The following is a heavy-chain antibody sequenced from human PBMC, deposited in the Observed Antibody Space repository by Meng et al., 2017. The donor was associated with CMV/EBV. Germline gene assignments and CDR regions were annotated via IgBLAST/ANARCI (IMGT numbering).Heavy chain of an antibody. Sequence: LGRFGVVVKEPGAAVKGPCKASGYTFTGYGISWVRQAPGQGLEWMGWISVYNGHTNFAQNLQGRVTMTTDTSTSTAYVELRSLRSDDTAIYYCARGVPLGIIYSFDYWGQGTLVTVSS. D-gene: IGHD2-21*01. CDR2: ISVYNGHT. V-gene: IGHV1-18*01. CDR1: GYTFTGYG. CDR3: ARGVPLGIIYSFDY. J-gene: IGHJ4*01.